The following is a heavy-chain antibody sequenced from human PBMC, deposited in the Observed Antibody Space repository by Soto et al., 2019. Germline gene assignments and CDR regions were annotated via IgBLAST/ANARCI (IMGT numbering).Heavy chain of an antibody. V-gene: IGHV3-74*01. CDR3: ARGMGNIYGYGRFDH. J-gene: IGHJ5*02. CDR1: GFTFSSHW. CDR2: ISSDGSST. D-gene: IGHD5-18*01. Sequence: GGSLRLSCAASGFTFSSHWMYWVRQAPGKGLVWVSRISSDGSSTTYADSVKGRFSISRDNAKNTLYLQMNSLRSEDTAVYYCARGMGNIYGYGRFDHWGQGT.